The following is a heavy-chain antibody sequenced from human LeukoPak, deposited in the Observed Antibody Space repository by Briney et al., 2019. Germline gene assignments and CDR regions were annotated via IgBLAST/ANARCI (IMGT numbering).Heavy chain of an antibody. Sequence: SETLSLTCTVSGGSISSYYWSWIRQPPGKGLEWIGYIYYSGSTNYNPSLKSRVTISVDTSKNQFSLKLSSVTAADTAVYYCARARNYYDSSGFYYEGDAFDIWGQGTMVTVSS. CDR1: GGSISSYY. CDR3: ARARNYYDSSGFYYEGDAFDI. CDR2: IYYSGST. D-gene: IGHD3-22*01. V-gene: IGHV4-59*01. J-gene: IGHJ3*02.